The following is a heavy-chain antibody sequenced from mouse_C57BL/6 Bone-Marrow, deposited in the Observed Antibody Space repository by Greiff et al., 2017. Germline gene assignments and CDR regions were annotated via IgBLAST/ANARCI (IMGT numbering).Heavy chain of an antibody. J-gene: IGHJ1*03. CDR2: INIGDGYT. D-gene: IGHD1-1*01. Sequence: EVKLQQSGAELVRPGSSVKMSCQTSGYTFTSYGITWVKQRPGQGPEWMGYINIGDGYTEYNEKFKGKATLTSDTSSITAYMQLSSLTSEDSAIYFCSRHDDGSSPRWYFDVWGTGTTVTVSS. CDR3: SRHDDGSSPRWYFDV. CDR1: GYTFTSYG. V-gene: IGHV1-58*01.